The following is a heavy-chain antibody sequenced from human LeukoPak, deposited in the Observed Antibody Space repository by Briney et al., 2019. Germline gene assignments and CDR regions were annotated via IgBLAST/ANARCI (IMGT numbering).Heavy chain of an antibody. J-gene: IGHJ4*02. CDR1: GGSLSSSSYY. V-gene: IGHV4-39*07. CDR2: IYYSGST. D-gene: IGHD5-18*01. Sequence: SETLSLTCTVSGGSLSSSSYYWGWIRQPPGKGLEWIGSIYYSGSTYYNPSLKSRVTISVDTSKNQFSLKLSSVTAADTAVYYCAREDTAMVDYWGQGTLVTVSS. CDR3: AREDTAMVDY.